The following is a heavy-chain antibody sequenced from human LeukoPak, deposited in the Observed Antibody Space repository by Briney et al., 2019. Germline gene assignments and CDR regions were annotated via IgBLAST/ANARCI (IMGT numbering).Heavy chain of an antibody. CDR1: GFIFTSYS. V-gene: IGHV3-48*01. CDR2: ISSSSSTI. D-gene: IGHD4-17*01. J-gene: IGHJ4*02. CDR3: ARQRAGFTVTTSDY. Sequence: TGGSLRLSCAASGFIFTSYSMNWVRQAPGKGLEWVSYISSSSSTIYYADSVKGRFTVSRDNAKNSQYLQMNSLRAEDTAVYYCARQRAGFTVTTSDYWGQGTLATVSS.